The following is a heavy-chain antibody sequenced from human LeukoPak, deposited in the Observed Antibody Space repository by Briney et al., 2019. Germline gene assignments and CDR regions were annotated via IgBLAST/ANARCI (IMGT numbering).Heavy chain of an antibody. V-gene: IGHV3-23*01. CDR3: ARDVQLST. D-gene: IGHD3-16*02. Sequence: GSLLLSCAASGFTSSGTSMSCFRQPPREGLLWVSFISYSGANSYYTDSVRGRFTISRDNSKDTLFLQMNSLRSEDTAIYYCARDVQLSTWGLGTMVTVSS. J-gene: IGHJ3*01. CDR2: ISYSGANS. CDR1: GFTSSGTS.